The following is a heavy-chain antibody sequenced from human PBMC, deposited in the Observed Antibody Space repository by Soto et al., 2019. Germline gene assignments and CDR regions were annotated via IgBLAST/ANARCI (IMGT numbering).Heavy chain of an antibody. Sequence: QVQLVESGGGVVQPGRSLRLSCAASGFTFSSYAMHWVRQAPGKGLEWVAVISYDGSNKYYADSVKGRFTISRDNSKNTLYLQMNSLRAEDTAVYYCARVRSSGLYEDDYWGQGTLVTVSS. CDR1: GFTFSSYA. CDR3: ARVRSSGLYEDDY. CDR2: ISYDGSNK. J-gene: IGHJ4*02. D-gene: IGHD6-19*01. V-gene: IGHV3-30-3*01.